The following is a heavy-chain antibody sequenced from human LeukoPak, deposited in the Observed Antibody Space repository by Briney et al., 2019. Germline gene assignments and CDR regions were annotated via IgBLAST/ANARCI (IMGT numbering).Heavy chain of an antibody. D-gene: IGHD6-19*01. CDR1: GYTFTSYY. CDR2: INPNSGGT. Sequence: ASVKVSCKASGYTFTSYYMHWVRQAPGQGLEWMGWINPNSGGTNYAQKFQGRVTMTRDTSISTAYMELSRLRSDDTAVYYCARDTRPGYSSGWYDYWGQGTLVTVSS. J-gene: IGHJ4*02. V-gene: IGHV1-2*02. CDR3: ARDTRPGYSSGWYDY.